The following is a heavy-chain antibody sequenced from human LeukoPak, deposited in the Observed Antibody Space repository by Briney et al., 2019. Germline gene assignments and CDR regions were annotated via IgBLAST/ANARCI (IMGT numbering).Heavy chain of an antibody. Sequence: GGSLRLSCAASGFTVSSNYMSWVRQAPGKGLEWVSVIYSGGSTYYADSVKGRFTISRDNSKNTLYLQMNSLRAEDTAVYYCARLLPPEIVPVPTAIGFDYWGQGTLVTVSS. J-gene: IGHJ4*02. D-gene: IGHD2-15*01. CDR3: ARLLPPEIVPVPTAIGFDY. CDR2: IYSGGST. V-gene: IGHV3-53*01. CDR1: GFTVSSNY.